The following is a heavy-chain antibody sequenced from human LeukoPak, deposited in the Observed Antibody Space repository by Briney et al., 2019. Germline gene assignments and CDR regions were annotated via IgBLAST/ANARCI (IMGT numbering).Heavy chain of an antibody. CDR1: GYTFTSYG. CDR2: ISAYNGNT. V-gene: IGHV1-18*01. CDR3: ARASITIFGVAIADHDY. Sequence: ASVKVSCKASGYTFTSYGISWVRQAPGQGLEWMGWISAYNGNTNYAQKLQGRVTMTTDTSTSTAYMELRSLRSDDTAVYYCARASITIFGVAIADHDYWGQGTLVTVSS. D-gene: IGHD3-3*01. J-gene: IGHJ4*02.